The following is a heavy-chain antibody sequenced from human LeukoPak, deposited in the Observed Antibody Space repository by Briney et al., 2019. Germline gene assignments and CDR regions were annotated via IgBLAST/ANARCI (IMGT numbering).Heavy chain of an antibody. CDR1: GFTFDDYA. CDR2: ISRNSGKT. CDR3: VKDGLDP. V-gene: IGHV3-9*01. J-gene: IGHJ5*02. Sequence: GRSLRLSCAASGFTFDDYAMHWVRQAPGKGLEWVSGISRNSGKTGYADSVKGRFTISRDNAMNSLYLQMTSLRTEDTALYHCVKDGLDPWGQGTLVTVSS.